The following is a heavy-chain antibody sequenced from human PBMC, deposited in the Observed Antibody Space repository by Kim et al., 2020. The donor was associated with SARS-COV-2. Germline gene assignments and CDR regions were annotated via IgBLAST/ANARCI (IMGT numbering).Heavy chain of an antibody. Sequence: TYARGLTGQVAFSLDDSASTAYLQSSSLKAEDTAVYYCARVGQLLYRWFDPWGQGTLVTVSS. J-gene: IGHJ5*02. CDR3: ARVGQLLYRWFDP. D-gene: IGHD2-2*02. V-gene: IGHV7-4-1*02.